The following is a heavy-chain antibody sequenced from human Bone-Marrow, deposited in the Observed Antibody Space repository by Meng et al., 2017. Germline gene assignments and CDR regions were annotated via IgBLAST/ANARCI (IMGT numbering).Heavy chain of an antibody. CDR3: VRDENISLGKLFGDY. Sequence: ASVKVSCKPSGYPFTAYYIHWVRQAPGQGLEWMGHIIPNSGDTLYAPKFQGRVSMTADTSIGTAYVELSGLRSDDTAIYYCVRDENISLGKLFGDYWGQGTRVTVSS. CDR2: IIPNSGDT. V-gene: IGHV1-2*06. CDR1: GYPFTAYY. J-gene: IGHJ4*02. D-gene: IGHD2-21*01.